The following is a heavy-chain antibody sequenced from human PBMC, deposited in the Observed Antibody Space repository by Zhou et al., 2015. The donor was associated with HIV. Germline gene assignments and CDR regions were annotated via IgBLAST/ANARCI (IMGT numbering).Heavy chain of an antibody. Sequence: QVKLVETGGGVVQPGRSLRLSCVTSGFTFNNYGMHWVRQAPDKGLEWVAFIRSDGSNKYYADSVKGRFTMYRDNSKNTLYLQMNSLRVEDTAVYYCALSQAPKGGAFDIWGQGTMVTVSS. CDR1: GFTFNNYG. CDR2: IRSDGSNK. J-gene: IGHJ3*02. D-gene: IGHD1-26*01. CDR3: ALSQAPKGGAFDI. V-gene: IGHV3-30*02.